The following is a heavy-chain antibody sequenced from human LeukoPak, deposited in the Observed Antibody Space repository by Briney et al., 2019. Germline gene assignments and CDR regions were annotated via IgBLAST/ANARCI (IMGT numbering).Heavy chain of an antibody. CDR3: ARGSRWQPVDY. CDR1: GGSISGYY. V-gene: IGHV4-34*01. Sequence: SETLSLTCAVYGGSISGYYWTWMRQPPGKGLEWIGEINHSGSTNYNPSLKSRVTISVDTSKNQFSLKLSSVTAADTAVYYCARGSRWQPVDYWGQGTLVTVSS. D-gene: IGHD2-15*01. J-gene: IGHJ4*02. CDR2: INHSGST.